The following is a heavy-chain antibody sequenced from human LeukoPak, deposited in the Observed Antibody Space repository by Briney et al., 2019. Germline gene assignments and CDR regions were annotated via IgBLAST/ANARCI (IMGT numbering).Heavy chain of an antibody. CDR3: ARSRRRSIYYYYYGMDV. D-gene: IGHD1-14*01. Sequence: SVTVSCKASGGTFSSYAISWVRQAPGQGLEWMGRIIPIFGIANYAQKFQGRATITADKSTSTAYMELSSLRSEDTAVYYCARSRRRSIYYYYYGMDVWGQGTTVTVSS. V-gene: IGHV1-69*04. CDR1: GGTFSSYA. J-gene: IGHJ6*02. CDR2: IIPIFGIA.